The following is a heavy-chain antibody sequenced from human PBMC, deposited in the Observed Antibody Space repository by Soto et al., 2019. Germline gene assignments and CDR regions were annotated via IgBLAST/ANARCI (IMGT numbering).Heavy chain of an antibody. V-gene: IGHV3-23*01. CDR2: ISGSGGGT. CDR1: GFTFSSYA. J-gene: IGHJ4*02. CDR3: AKDHESDY. Sequence: PGGSLRLSCAASGFTFSSYAMSWIRQAPGKGLEWVSAISGSGGGTYYLDSLKGRFTFSRDNSKNTLYLQLNSLRAEDSALYYCAKDHESDYWGQGTLVTVSS.